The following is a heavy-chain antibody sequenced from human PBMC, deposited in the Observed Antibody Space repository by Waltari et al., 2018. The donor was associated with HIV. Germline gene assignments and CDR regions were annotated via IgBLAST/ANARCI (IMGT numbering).Heavy chain of an antibody. V-gene: IGHV3-7*04. CDR1: GFTFSSYW. CDR3: ARGGFYGSGSKVN. Sequence: EVQLVESGGGLVQPGGSLRLSCAASGFTFSSYWLSWVRQAPGKGGEGVANIKQDGSEKDYVDSVNGLFTISRDNAENSLYLQMNSLRAEDTAVYYCARGGFYGSGSKVNWGQGTLVTVSS. D-gene: IGHD3-10*01. J-gene: IGHJ4*02. CDR2: IKQDGSEK.